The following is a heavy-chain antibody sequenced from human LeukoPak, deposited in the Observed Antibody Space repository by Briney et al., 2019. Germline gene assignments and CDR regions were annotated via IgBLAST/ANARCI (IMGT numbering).Heavy chain of an antibody. CDR1: GGFIRNYY. D-gene: IGHD4-17*01. V-gene: IGHV4-59*08. J-gene: IGHJ2*01. CDR2: IYYSGST. Sequence: PSETLSLTCTVSGGFIRNYYWSWIRQPPGKGLEWIGYIYYSGSTNYNPSLNSRVTISVDTSKNQFSLKLSSVTAADTAVYYCARLMTAVTNFDLWGRGTLVTVSS. CDR3: ARLMTAVTNFDL.